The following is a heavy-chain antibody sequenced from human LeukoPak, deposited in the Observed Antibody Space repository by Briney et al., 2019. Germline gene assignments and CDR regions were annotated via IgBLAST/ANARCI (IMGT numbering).Heavy chain of an antibody. CDR2: ISAYNGNT. Sequence: ASVKVSCKASGYTFTSYGISWVRQAPGQGLEWMGWISAYNGNTNYAQKLQGRVTMTTDTSTSTAYMELRSLRSDDTAVYYCAREYSGWYLSGAFDIWGQGTMVTVSS. CDR1: GYTFTSYG. CDR3: AREYSGWYLSGAFDI. V-gene: IGHV1-18*01. J-gene: IGHJ3*02. D-gene: IGHD6-19*01.